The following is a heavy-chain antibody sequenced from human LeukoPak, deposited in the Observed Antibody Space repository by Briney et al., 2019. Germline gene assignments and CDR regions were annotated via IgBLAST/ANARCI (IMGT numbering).Heavy chain of an antibody. CDR2: IIPIFGTA. CDR3: ARDLASAADDFDY. V-gene: IGHV1-69*01. J-gene: IGHJ4*02. Sequence: SVKVSCKASGGTFSSYAISWVRQAPGQGLEWMGGIIPIFGTANYAQKFQGRVTITADESTSTAYMELSSLRSDDTAVCYCARDLASAADDFDYWGQGTLVTVSS. CDR1: GGTFSSYA.